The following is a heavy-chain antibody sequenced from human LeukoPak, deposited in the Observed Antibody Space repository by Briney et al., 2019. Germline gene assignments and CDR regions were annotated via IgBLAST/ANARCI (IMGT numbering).Heavy chain of an antibody. CDR2: ISGSGGST. Sequence: TGGSLRLSCATSGFTYSSCVMAWVRQAPGKGLEWVSSISGSGGSTYYAGSVKGRFTISRDNSMNTLYLQMNSLTAEDTAVYYCAKRHCSSTHCYAFDYWGQGTLVTVSS. D-gene: IGHD2-2*01. J-gene: IGHJ4*02. V-gene: IGHV3-23*01. CDR1: GFTYSSCV. CDR3: AKRHCSSTHCYAFDY.